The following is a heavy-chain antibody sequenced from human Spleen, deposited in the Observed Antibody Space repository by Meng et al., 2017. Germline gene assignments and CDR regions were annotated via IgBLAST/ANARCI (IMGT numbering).Heavy chain of an antibody. CDR2: ICNSGST. CDR1: GGSISSGDYY. J-gene: IGHJ4*02. CDR3: ARGMWIAVAGTAKIDY. D-gene: IGHD6-19*01. Sequence: QVQLQASGPGLVKPSQTLSLTCTVSGGSISSGDYYWSWIRQPPGKGLEWIGYICNSGSTYYSPSLKSRVTISVDTSTNQFSLRLNSVTAADTAVYYCARGMWIAVAGTAKIDYWGQGTLVTVSS. V-gene: IGHV4-30-4*01.